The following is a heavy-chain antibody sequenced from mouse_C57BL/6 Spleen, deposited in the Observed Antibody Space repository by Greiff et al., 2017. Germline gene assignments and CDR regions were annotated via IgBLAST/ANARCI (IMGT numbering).Heavy chain of an antibody. D-gene: IGHD1-1*02. Sequence: VQLQQPGAELVMPGASVKLSCKASGYTFTSYWMHWVKQRPGQGLEWIGEIDPSDSYTNYNQKFKGKSTLTVDKSSSTAYMQLSSLTSEDSAVYYCARGRGWLAGYAMNYWGQGTSVTVSS. CDR3: ARGRGWLAGYAMNY. J-gene: IGHJ4*01. CDR1: GYTFTSYW. V-gene: IGHV1-69*01. CDR2: IDPSDSYT.